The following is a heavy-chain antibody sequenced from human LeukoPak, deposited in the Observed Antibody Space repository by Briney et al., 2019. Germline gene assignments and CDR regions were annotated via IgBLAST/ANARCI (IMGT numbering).Heavy chain of an antibody. Sequence: KASETLSLTCAVYGGSFSGYYWSWIRQPPGKGLEWIGEINHSGSTNYNPSLKSRVTISVDTSKNQFSLKLSSVTAAETAVYYCARGWVRAMARSHYYGMDVWGQGTTVTVSS. V-gene: IGHV4-34*01. D-gene: IGHD5-18*01. CDR2: INHSGST. CDR3: ARGWVRAMARSHYYGMDV. CDR1: GGSFSGYY. J-gene: IGHJ6*02.